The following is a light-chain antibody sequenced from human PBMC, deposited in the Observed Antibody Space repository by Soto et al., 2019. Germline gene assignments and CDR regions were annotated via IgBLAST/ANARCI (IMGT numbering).Light chain of an antibody. Sequence: DIQMSQSPSTLSASLVDRVTITCRASQSISSYLAWYQQKPGKAPTLLIYKASSLESGVPSRFSGSGSGTEFTLSISSLQPDDFATYYCQQYDSYLWTFGQGTKVDIK. V-gene: IGKV1-5*03. CDR2: KAS. CDR1: QSISSY. J-gene: IGKJ1*01. CDR3: QQYDSYLWT.